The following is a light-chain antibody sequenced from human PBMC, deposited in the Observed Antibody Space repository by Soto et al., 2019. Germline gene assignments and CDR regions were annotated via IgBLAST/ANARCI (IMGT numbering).Light chain of an antibody. CDR3: CSYAGSYSYA. CDR2: DVN. CDR1: SSDVGGFNS. V-gene: IGLV2-11*01. J-gene: IGLJ1*01. Sequence: QSALTQPRSVSGSPGQSVTISCTGTSSDVGGFNSVSWYQQHPGKAPKLMIYDVNKRPSGVPDRFSGSKSGSTDSLTISGLQAEDEADYYCCSYAGSYSYAFATGTKLTVL.